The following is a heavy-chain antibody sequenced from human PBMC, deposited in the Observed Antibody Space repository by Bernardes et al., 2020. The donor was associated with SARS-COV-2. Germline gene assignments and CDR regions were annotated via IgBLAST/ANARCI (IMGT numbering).Heavy chain of an antibody. J-gene: IGHJ4*02. CDR3: ARHSNIHGSPEDS. V-gene: IGHV1-18*04. CDR2: ISTYNGTT. CDR1: GYTFTSYD. Sequence: ASVKVFCKASGYTFTSYDISWVRQAPGQGLEWMGWISTYNGTTAYAQRLQGRVTMTTDTSTTTAFMELRSLRSDDTAVYYCARHSNIHGSPEDSWGQGTLVTVSS. D-gene: IGHD1-26*01.